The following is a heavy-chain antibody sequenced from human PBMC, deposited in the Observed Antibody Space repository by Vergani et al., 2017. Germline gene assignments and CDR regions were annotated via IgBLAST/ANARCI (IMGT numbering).Heavy chain of an antibody. V-gene: IGHV3-11*01. CDR2: ISSSGSTI. D-gene: IGHD6-19*01. CDR3: ARVTRGYSSGXEDY. Sequence: QVQLVQSGAEVKKPGASVKVSCKASGYTFSDYYMSWIRQAPGKGLEWVSYISSSGSTIYYADSVEGRFTISRDNAKNSLYLQMNSLRAEDTAVYYCARVTRGYSSGXEDYWGQGTLVTVSS. J-gene: IGHJ4*02. CDR1: GYTFSDYY.